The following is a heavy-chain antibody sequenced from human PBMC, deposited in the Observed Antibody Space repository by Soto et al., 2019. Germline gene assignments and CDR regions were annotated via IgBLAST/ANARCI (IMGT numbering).Heavy chain of an antibody. D-gene: IGHD5-18*01. CDR1: GDSITSGNHY. J-gene: IGHJ4*02. Sequence: PSETLSLTGTVSGDSITSGNHYWSGIRRHPGKGLEWIGYIYYSGSNLYNPSLESRVTITVDTFRNQFSLKLSSVTAADTAVYYCARLYTYGYYYFDYWGLGTLVTVSS. CDR3: ARLYTYGYYYFDY. V-gene: IGHV4-31*03. CDR2: IYYSGSN.